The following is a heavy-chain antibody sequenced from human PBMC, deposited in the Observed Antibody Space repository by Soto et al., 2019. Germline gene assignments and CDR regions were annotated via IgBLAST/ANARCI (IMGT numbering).Heavy chain of an antibody. CDR3: ARDRDSSGYYDY. CDR2: INHSGST. CDR1: GVSFSGYY. Sequence: SETLSLTCAVYGVSFSGYYWSWIRQPPGKGLEWIGEINHSGSTNYNPSLKSRVTISVDTSKNQFSLKLSSVTAADTAVYYCARDRDSSGYYDYWGQGTLVTVSS. J-gene: IGHJ4*02. V-gene: IGHV4-34*01. D-gene: IGHD3-22*01.